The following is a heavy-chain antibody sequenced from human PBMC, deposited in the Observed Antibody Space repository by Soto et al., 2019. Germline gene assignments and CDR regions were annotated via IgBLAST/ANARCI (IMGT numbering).Heavy chain of an antibody. Sequence: VGSLRLSCASSGFTFSSYSMNWVRHAPGKGLEWVSSISSSSSYIYYADSVKGRFTISRDNAKNSLYLQMNSLRAEDTAVYYCARVGLPYYYGMHVWGQATTVTVSS. CDR2: ISSSSSYI. V-gene: IGHV3-21*01. D-gene: IGHD1-7*01. J-gene: IGHJ6*02. CDR1: GFTFSSYS. CDR3: ARVGLPYYYGMHV.